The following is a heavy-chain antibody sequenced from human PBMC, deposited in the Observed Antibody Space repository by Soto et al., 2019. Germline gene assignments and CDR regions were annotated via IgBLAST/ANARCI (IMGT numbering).Heavy chain of an antibody. D-gene: IGHD3-3*01. CDR3: ARTSIFGVVLNAFDI. Sequence: QVQLQESGPGLVKPSQTLSLTCTVTGGSFSGGGYYSSWIRQHPGKGLEWMGYISYSGNTKYKPSLQSRITISVDTSENQFSLRLTSVTAADTAIYFCARTSIFGVVLNAFDIWGQGTLVTVSS. J-gene: IGHJ3*02. V-gene: IGHV4-31*03. CDR1: GGSFSGGGYY. CDR2: ISYSGNT.